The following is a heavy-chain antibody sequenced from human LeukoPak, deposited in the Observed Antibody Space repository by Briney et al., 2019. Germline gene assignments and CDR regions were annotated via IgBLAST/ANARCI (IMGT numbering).Heavy chain of an antibody. CDR1: GYTFTSYG. CDR2: ISAYNGNT. CDR3: ARDREGGYCSSTSCYTDTYDAFDI. V-gene: IGHV1-18*01. J-gene: IGHJ3*02. D-gene: IGHD2-2*02. Sequence: ASVKVSCKASGYTFTSYGISWVRQAPGQGLEWMGWISAYNGNTNYAQKLQGRVTMTTDTSTSTAYMELRSPRSDDTAVYYCARDREGGYCSSTSCYTDTYDAFDIWGQGTMVTVSS.